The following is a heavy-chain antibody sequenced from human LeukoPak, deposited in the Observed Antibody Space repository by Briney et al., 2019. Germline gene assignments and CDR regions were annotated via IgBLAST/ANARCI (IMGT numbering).Heavy chain of an antibody. D-gene: IGHD4-17*01. Sequence: ASVKVSCTVSGYRLTEFPMHWVRQVPGRGLEWLGGFDREDDETIYAQKFQGRLTLTEDTSSDTSYMELRSLSSEDTAVYFCAREPGDYVFDYWGQGTLVTVSS. V-gene: IGHV1-24*01. CDR3: AREPGDYVFDY. J-gene: IGHJ4*02. CDR1: GYRLTEFP. CDR2: FDREDDET.